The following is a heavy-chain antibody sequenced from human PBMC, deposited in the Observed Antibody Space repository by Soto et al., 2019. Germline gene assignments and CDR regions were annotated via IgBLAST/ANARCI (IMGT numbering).Heavy chain of an antibody. D-gene: IGHD2-21*01. V-gene: IGHV4-31*03. CDR3: ARAPWHIVVPSGGGWFDP. CDR2: IYYSGST. Sequence: QVQLQESGPGLVKPSQTLSLTCTVSGGSISSGGYYWSWIRQHPGKGLEWIGYIYYSGSTYYNPSLKGRVTISVDTSKNQFSLKLSSVTAADTAVYYCARAPWHIVVPSGGGWFDPWGQGTLVTVSS. J-gene: IGHJ5*02. CDR1: GGSISSGGYY.